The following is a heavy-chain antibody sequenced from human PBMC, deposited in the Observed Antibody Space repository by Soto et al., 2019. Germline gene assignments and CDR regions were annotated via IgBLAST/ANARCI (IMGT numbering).Heavy chain of an antibody. CDR1: GGSVNSGGYS. Sequence: QVQLQESGSRLVRPSQTLSLTCSVSGGSVNSGGYSWSWIRQPPGKGLEWIGFISPSGTPAYNPSLKSRVTLSVDRSNNQIALELSSVTAADTAVYYCARGVLAWGPGTLVTVSS. CDR2: ISPSGTP. J-gene: IGHJ5*02. V-gene: IGHV4-30-2*01. CDR3: ARGVLA. D-gene: IGHD2-8*01.